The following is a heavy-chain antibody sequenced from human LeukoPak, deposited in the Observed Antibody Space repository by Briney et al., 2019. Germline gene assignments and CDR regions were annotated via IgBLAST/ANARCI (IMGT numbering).Heavy chain of an antibody. Sequence: GGSLRLSCAASGFTFSSYGMSWVRQAPGKGLEWVSAISGSGGSTYYADSVKGRFTISRDNSKNTLYLQMNSLRAEDTAVYYCAKDRSPTVTTGYYFDYWGQGTLVTVSS. J-gene: IGHJ4*02. CDR3: AKDRSPTVTTGYYFDY. D-gene: IGHD4-17*01. CDR1: GFTFSSYG. V-gene: IGHV3-23*01. CDR2: ISGSGGST.